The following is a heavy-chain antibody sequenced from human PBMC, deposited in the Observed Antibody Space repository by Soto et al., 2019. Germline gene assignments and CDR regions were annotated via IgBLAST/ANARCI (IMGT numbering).Heavy chain of an antibody. D-gene: IGHD2-21*02. V-gene: IGHV3-33*01. CDR1: GFTFSSYG. Sequence: QVQLVESGGGVVQPGRSLRLSCAASGFTFSSYGMHWVRQAPGKGLEWVAVMWYGGTSKFYADSVKGRFTISRDSSKNTVYLQMNSLRAEDTAVYYCARDFVGGDYHFDFWGQGTLVTVSS. CDR2: MWYGGTSK. J-gene: IGHJ4*02. CDR3: ARDFVGGDYHFDF.